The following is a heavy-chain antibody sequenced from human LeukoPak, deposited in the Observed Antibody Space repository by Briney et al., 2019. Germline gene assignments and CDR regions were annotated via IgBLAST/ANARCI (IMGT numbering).Heavy chain of an antibody. CDR1: GFSFSNYA. CDR2: ISGSGGTT. J-gene: IGHJ1*01. D-gene: IGHD4-17*01. V-gene: IGHV3-23*01. CDR3: AKEIYGDSTGGRFQH. Sequence: GGSLRLSCAASGFSFSNYAMSWVRQAPGKGLEWVSGISGSGGTTYYADSVKGHFTISRDNSKNTLYLQMNSLRAEDTAVYYCAKEIYGDSTGGRFQHWGQGTLVTVSS.